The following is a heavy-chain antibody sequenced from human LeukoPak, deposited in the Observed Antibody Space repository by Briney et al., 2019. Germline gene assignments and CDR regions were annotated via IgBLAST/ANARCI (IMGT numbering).Heavy chain of an antibody. CDR3: ARGDWEDYGMDV. CDR1: GGTFSSYA. J-gene: IGHJ6*02. V-gene: IGHV1-69*13. CDR2: IIPIFGTA. D-gene: IGHD3/OR15-3a*01. Sequence: GASVKVSCKASGGTFSSYAISRVRQAPGQGLEWMGGIIPIFGTANYAQKFRGRVTITADESTSTAYMELSSLRSEDTAVYYCARGDWEDYGMDVWGQGTTVTVSS.